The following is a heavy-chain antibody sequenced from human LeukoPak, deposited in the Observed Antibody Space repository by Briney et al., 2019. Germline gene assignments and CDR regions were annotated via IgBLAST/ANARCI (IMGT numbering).Heavy chain of an antibody. CDR2: IDPSDSYT. V-gene: IGHV5-10-1*01. CDR3: ASEGSYGGNSGYYYYGMDV. J-gene: IGHJ6*02. D-gene: IGHD4-23*01. CDR1: GYIFTSYW. Sequence: RGESLNISCKGSGYIFTSYWISWVRQLPGKGLEWMGRIDPSDSYTNYSPSFQGHVTISADKSISTAYLQWSSLKASDTAMYYCASEGSYGGNSGYYYYGMDVWGQGTTVTVSS.